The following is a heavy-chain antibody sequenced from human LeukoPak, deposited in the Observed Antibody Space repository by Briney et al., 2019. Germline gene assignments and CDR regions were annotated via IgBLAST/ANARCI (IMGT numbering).Heavy chain of an antibody. Sequence: PGGSLRLSCDASGFTFSSYGIHWVRQAPGKGLEWVAFIRYDGTNQYYSDSVKGRFIISRNNAKNTVYLQLHGLRPEDTALYYCAKDQRGTYSRYLDFWGQGTLVTVSS. D-gene: IGHD1-26*01. J-gene: IGHJ4*02. CDR2: IRYDGTNQ. CDR1: GFTFSSYG. CDR3: AKDQRGTYSRYLDF. V-gene: IGHV3-30*02.